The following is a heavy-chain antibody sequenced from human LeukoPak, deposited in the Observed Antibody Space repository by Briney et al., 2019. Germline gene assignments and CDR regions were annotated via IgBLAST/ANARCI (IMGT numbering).Heavy chain of an antibody. D-gene: IGHD3-3*01. CDR2: ISYDGSNK. Sequence: GSLRLSCAASGFTFSSYGMHWVRQAPGKGLEWVAVISYDGSNKYYADSVKGRFTISRDNSKNTLYLQMNSLRAEDTAVYYCAKGITYYDFWSGLDVWGQGTTVTVSS. V-gene: IGHV3-30*18. J-gene: IGHJ6*02. CDR3: AKGITYYDFWSGLDV. CDR1: GFTFSSYG.